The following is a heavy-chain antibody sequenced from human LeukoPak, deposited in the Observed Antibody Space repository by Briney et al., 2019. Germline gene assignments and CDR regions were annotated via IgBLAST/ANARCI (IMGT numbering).Heavy chain of an antibody. CDR1: AGTFSSYA. J-gene: IGHJ4*02. V-gene: IGHV1-69*05. Sequence: SVKVSCKASAGTFSSYAISWVRQAPGQGLECMGRIIPIFGTANYAQKFQGRVTITTDESTSTAYMELSSLRSEDTAVYYCAREDSMIVVAGFDYWGQGTLVTVSS. D-gene: IGHD3-22*01. CDR2: IIPIFGTA. CDR3: AREDSMIVVAGFDY.